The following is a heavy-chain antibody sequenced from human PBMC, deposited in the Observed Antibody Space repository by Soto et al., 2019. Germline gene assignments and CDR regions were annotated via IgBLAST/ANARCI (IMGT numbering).Heavy chain of an antibody. D-gene: IGHD6-19*01. J-gene: IGHJ4*02. Sequence: QVQLQESGPGLVKPSGTLSLTCAVSGGSISSSDWWSWVRQPPGKGLEWIGEIYHSGSTNYNPSLKSPVTISVDKSKNQFSLKLSSVTAADTAVSYCASRGQWLAFDYWGQGTLVTVSS. CDR1: GGSISSSDW. CDR3: ASRGQWLAFDY. CDR2: IYHSGST. V-gene: IGHV4-4*02.